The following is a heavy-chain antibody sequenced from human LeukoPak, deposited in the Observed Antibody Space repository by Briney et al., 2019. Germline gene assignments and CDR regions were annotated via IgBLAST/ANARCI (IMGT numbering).Heavy chain of an antibody. Sequence: SETLSLTCTVSGGSISSSSYYWGWIRQPPGKGLEWIGSIYYSGSTYYNPSLKSRVTISVDTSKNQFSLKLSSVTAADTAVYYCARDFLSSSGWYQGGWFDPWGQGTLVTVSS. V-gene: IGHV4-39*07. CDR1: GGSISSSSYY. J-gene: IGHJ5*02. CDR2: IYYSGST. CDR3: ARDFLSSSGWYQGGWFDP. D-gene: IGHD6-19*01.